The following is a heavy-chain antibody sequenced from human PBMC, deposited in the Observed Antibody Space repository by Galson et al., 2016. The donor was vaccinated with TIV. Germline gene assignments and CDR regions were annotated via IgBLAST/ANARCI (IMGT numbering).Heavy chain of an antibody. V-gene: IGHV4-39*01. J-gene: IGHJ4*02. CDR1: GGSISTNSYY. CDR3: ERYIRGWYHYFDF. D-gene: IGHD6-19*01. Sequence: ETLSLTCTVSGGSISTNSYYWGWIRQSPGKGLEWIGSIYHGGSTYYNPSLKSRVTISVDTSKNQLSLKLSSVTAADTAVYYCERYIRGWYHYFDFWGQGTLVTVSS. CDR2: IYHGGST.